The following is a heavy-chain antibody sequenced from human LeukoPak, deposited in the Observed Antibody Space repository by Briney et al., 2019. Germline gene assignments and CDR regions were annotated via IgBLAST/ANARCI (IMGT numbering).Heavy chain of an antibody. CDR1: GFDFSSNW. V-gene: IGHV3-48*01. CDR3: ARDSSTYAGPPDY. Sequence: GGSLRLSCAASGFDFSSNWMHWVRHAPGQGLEWVSYIGAAGSTIYYADSVRGRFTISRDNAKNSLFLQMNSLRAEDTAVYYCARDSSTYAGPPDYWGQGTLVTVSS. J-gene: IGHJ4*02. CDR2: IGAAGSTI. D-gene: IGHD2-2*01.